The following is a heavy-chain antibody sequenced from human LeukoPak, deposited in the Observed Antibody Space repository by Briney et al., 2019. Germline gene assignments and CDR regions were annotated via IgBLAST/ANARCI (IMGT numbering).Heavy chain of an antibody. J-gene: IGHJ4*02. D-gene: IGHD5-18*01. Sequence: GESLKIPCKGSGYSFTNYWIGWVRQMPGKGLEWMGIIYPGDSDTRYSPSFQGQVTISADKSISTAYLQWSSLKASDTAMYYCARSDTAMVNLFDYWGQGTLVTVSS. CDR3: ARSDTAMVNLFDY. V-gene: IGHV5-51*01. CDR1: GYSFTNYW. CDR2: IYPGDSDT.